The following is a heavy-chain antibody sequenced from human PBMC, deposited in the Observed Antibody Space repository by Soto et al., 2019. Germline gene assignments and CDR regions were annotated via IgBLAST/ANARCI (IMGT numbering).Heavy chain of an antibody. CDR1: GFTFSRNT. V-gene: IGHV3-21*01. Sequence: GGSLRLSCVTSGFTFSRNTMNWVRQAPGKGLEWVASITSSGSYVYYADSVKGRFSASRDNAKNSLSLQMDSLRPDDTAIYFCVKDEGIEAMDVWGQGTTVTVSS. J-gene: IGHJ6*02. D-gene: IGHD3-3*02. CDR2: ITSSGSYV. CDR3: VKDEGIEAMDV.